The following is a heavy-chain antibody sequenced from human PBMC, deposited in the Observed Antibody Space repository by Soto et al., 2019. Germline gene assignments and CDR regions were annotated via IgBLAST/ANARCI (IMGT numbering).Heavy chain of an antibody. CDR3: ARGMTPPGAPAWYYFDS. CDR2: FSLSGTT. Sequence: SETLSLTCTVSGASITGSFFWSWIRQPAGKGLEWIGRFSLSGTTNYNPSLRSRVTMSADVSKNQFSLRLTSVTAADTALYYCARGMTPPGAPAWYYFDSWGQGTMVTVSS. D-gene: IGHD2-8*02. V-gene: IGHV4-4*07. CDR1: GASITGSFF. J-gene: IGHJ4*02.